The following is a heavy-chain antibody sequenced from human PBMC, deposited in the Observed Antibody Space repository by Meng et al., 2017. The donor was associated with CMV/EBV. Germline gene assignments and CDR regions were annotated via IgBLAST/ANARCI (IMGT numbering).Heavy chain of an antibody. Sequence: GESLKISCAASGFTFSSYWMHWVRQAPGKGLVWVSRINSDGSSTSYADSVKGRFTISRDNAKNTLYLQMNSLRAEDTAVYYCAKRLSLQSLGSSWYVRDYWGQGTLVTVSS. D-gene: IGHD6-13*01. J-gene: IGHJ4*02. CDR1: GFTFSSYW. CDR3: AKRLSLQSLGSSWYVRDY. V-gene: IGHV3-74*01. CDR2: INSDGSST.